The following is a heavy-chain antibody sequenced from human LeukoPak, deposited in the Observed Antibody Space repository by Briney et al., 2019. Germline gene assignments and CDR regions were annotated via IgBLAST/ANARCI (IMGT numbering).Heavy chain of an antibody. CDR2: IKSKTDGGTT. V-gene: IGHV3-15*01. D-gene: IGHD6-13*01. J-gene: IGHJ6*03. CDR1: GFTFSNAW. CDR3: TTLTRIAAAGFFSYYYYMDV. Sequence: GGSLRLSCAASGFTFSNAWMSWVRQAPGKGLEWVGRIKSKTDGGTTDYAAPVKGRLTISRDDSKNTLYLQMNSLKTEDTAVYYCTTLTRIAAAGFFSYYYYMDVWGKGTTVTVSS.